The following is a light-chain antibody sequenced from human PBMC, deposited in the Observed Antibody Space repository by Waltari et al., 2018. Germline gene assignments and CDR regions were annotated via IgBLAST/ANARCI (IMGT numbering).Light chain of an antibody. Sequence: QSALTQPASVSGSPGQAITISGTGAGTDVGRYNDVSGYQHCPHKAPTLIIYDVTTPPSVVSDRFSGSKSGNTASLTISGLQPEDEADYYCASYIAASTLVFGGGTRLTVV. J-gene: IGLJ3*02. CDR2: DVT. V-gene: IGLV2-14*03. CDR1: GTDVGRYND. CDR3: ASYIAASTLV.